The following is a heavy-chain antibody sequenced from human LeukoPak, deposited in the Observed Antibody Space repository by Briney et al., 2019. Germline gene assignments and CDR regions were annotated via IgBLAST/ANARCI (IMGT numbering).Heavy chain of an antibody. CDR2: IYYSGST. CDR3: AREGDGYNYLDY. D-gene: IGHD5-24*01. Sequence: SKTLSLTCTVSGGSISSSSYYWGWIRQPPGKVLEWIGSIYYSGSTYYNPSLKSRVTISVDTSKNQFSLKLSSVTAADTAVYYCAREGDGYNYLDYWGQGTLVTVSS. CDR1: GGSISSSSYY. V-gene: IGHV4-39*07. J-gene: IGHJ4*02.